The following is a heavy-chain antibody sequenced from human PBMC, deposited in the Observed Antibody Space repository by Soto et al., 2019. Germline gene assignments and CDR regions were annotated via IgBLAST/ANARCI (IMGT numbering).Heavy chain of an antibody. CDR1: GGSFSGYY. CDR2: INHSGST. J-gene: IGHJ5*02. D-gene: IGHD2-2*01. V-gene: IGHV4-34*01. Sequence: SETLSLTCAVYGGSFSGYYWSWIRQPPGKGLEWIGEINHSGSTNYNPSLKSRVTISVDTSKNQFSLKLSSVTAADTAVYYCARGLDIVVVPAASNRFDPWGQGTLVTVSS. CDR3: ARGLDIVVVPAASNRFDP.